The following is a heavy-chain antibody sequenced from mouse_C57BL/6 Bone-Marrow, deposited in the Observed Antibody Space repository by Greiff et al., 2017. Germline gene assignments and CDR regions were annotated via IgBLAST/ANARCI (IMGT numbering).Heavy chain of an antibody. CDR1: GYSFTGYY. D-gene: IGHD1-1*01. V-gene: IGHV1-42*01. CDR3: AGGGYHYGSSYGFAY. CDR2: INPSAGGT. Sequence: VQLQQSGPELVKPGASVKISCKASGYSFTGYYMNWVRQSPEKSLEWIGEINPSAGGTTYNQKFRAKATLTVDKSSSTAYMQLKSLTSEDSAVYFGAGGGYHYGSSYGFAYWGQGTLVTVSA. J-gene: IGHJ3*01.